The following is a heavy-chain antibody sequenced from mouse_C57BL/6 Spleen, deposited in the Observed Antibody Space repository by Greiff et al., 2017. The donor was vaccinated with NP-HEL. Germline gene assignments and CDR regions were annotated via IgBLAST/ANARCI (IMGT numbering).Heavy chain of an antibody. CDR3: ARADGYYVNFDY. D-gene: IGHD2-3*01. Sequence: QVQLKQSGAELARPGASVKMSCKASGYTFTSYTMHWVKQRPGQGLEWIGYINPSSGYTKYNQKFKDKATLTADKSSSTAYMQLSSLTSEDSAVYYCARADGYYVNFDYWGQGTTLTVSS. CDR2: INPSSGYT. CDR1: GYTFTSYT. V-gene: IGHV1-4*01. J-gene: IGHJ2*01.